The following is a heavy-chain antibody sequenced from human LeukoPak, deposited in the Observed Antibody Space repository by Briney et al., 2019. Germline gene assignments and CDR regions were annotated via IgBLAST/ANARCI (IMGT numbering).Heavy chain of an antibody. CDR2: ISNDGIKD. D-gene: IGHD5-18*01. V-gene: IGHV3-30*18. Sequence: SGGSLRLSWAASGFTFSTYGMHWLRQAPGRGLEWVTVISNDGIKDHYADSVKGRFTISRDNSKNTLYLQMNSLRPEDTAVYYCAKRLVGGYSYGPLDYWGQGTLVTVSS. J-gene: IGHJ4*02. CDR1: GFTFSTYG. CDR3: AKRLVGGYSYGPLDY.